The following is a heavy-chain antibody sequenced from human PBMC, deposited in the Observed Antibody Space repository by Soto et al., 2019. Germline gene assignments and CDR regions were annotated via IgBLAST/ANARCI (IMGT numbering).Heavy chain of an antibody. V-gene: IGHV1-69*12. Sequence: QVQLVQSGAEVKKPGSSVKVSCKASGGTFSSYAISWVRQAPGQGLEWMGGIIPIFGTANYAQKFQGRVTITADESTRTAYMELSSLRSEDTAVYYCASLSCHDGSCYSISPPFDYWGQGTLVTVSS. CDR3: ASLSCHDGSCYSISPPFDY. CDR2: IIPIFGTA. J-gene: IGHJ4*02. D-gene: IGHD2-15*01. CDR1: GGTFSSYA.